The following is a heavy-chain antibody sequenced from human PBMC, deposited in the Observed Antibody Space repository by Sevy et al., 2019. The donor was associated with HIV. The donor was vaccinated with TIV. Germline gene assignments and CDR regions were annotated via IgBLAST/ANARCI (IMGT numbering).Heavy chain of an antibody. V-gene: IGHV3-20*04. Sequence: GGSLRLSCAASGFTFDDYVMTWVRQAPGKGLEWVSGIDWNGGSTGYADSVKGRFTISRDNSKNSLYLQMNSLRAEDTALYYCARVPSPTTMFGVVIEARRVYNMDVWGQGTTVTVSS. CDR1: GFTFDDYV. CDR2: IDWNGGST. J-gene: IGHJ6*02. CDR3: ARVPSPTTMFGVVIEARRVYNMDV. D-gene: IGHD3-3*01.